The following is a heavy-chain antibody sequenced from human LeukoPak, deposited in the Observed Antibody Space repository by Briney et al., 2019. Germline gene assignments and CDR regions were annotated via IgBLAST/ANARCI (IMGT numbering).Heavy chain of an antibody. V-gene: IGHV3-23*01. CDR3: ASHHYYDSSGLDDYFDS. CDR2: ISGSGGST. J-gene: IGHJ4*02. Sequence: GGSLRLSCAASGFTFSSYAMSWVRQAPGKGLEGVSAISGSGGSTYYADSVKGRFTISRDNSKNTLYLQMNSLRAEDTAIYYCASHHYYDSSGLDDYFDSWGQGTLVTVSS. D-gene: IGHD3-22*01. CDR1: GFTFSSYA.